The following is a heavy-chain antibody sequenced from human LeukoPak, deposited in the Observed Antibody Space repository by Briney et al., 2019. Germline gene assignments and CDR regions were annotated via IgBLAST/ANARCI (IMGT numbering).Heavy chain of an antibody. Sequence: GGSLRLSSAASGFTFSSYWMHWVPQAPGEGLVWVSRINSDGSSTSYADSMKGRFTISRDNAKNTLYLQMNSLRVEDTALYHCSREARVGLSEYGMDVWGQGTTVTVSS. V-gene: IGHV3-74*01. CDR1: GFTFSSYW. CDR2: INSDGSST. CDR3: SREARVGLSEYGMDV. J-gene: IGHJ6*02.